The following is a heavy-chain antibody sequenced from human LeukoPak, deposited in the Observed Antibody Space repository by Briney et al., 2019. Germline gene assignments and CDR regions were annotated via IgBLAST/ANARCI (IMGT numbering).Heavy chain of an antibody. CDR2: IESKTDGGTT. J-gene: IGHJ4*02. D-gene: IGHD3-10*01. CDR3: TGNYYGSGSYADFDY. Sequence: PGGSLRLSCAASGFSFSDAWMSWVRQIPGKGLEWVGRIESKTDGGTTDYAAPVKGRFTISRDDSTNTLYLQMNSLKSEDTAVYYCTGNYYGSGSYADFDYWGQGTLVTVSS. V-gene: IGHV3-15*04. CDR1: GFSFSDAW.